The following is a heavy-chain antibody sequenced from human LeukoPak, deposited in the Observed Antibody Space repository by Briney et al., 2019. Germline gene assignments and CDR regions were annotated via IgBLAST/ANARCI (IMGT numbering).Heavy chain of an antibody. CDR2: IKHSGST. CDR3: ARGPAAVGDDY. V-gene: IGHV4-34*01. CDR1: GGSFSGYY. D-gene: IGHD6-25*01. J-gene: IGHJ4*02. Sequence: PSEALSLTCAVYGGSFSGYYWSWIRQPPGKGLEWIGEIKHSGSTNYNPSLKSRATISVDTSKNQFSLKLSSVTAADTAVYYCARGPAAVGDDYWGQGTLVTVSS.